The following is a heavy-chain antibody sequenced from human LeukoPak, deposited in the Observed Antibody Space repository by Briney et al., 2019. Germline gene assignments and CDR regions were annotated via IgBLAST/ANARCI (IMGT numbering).Heavy chain of an antibody. D-gene: IGHD6-19*01. CDR3: ARDGAVADGYYFDY. CDR2: ISAYNGNT. J-gene: IGHJ4*02. CDR1: GYTFTSYG. Sequence: ASVKVSCKASGYTFTSYGISWVRQAPGQGLEWMGWISAYNGNTNYAQKFQGRVTITADKSTSTAYMELSSLRSEDTAVYYCARDGAVADGYYFDYWGQGTLVTVSS. V-gene: IGHV1-18*01.